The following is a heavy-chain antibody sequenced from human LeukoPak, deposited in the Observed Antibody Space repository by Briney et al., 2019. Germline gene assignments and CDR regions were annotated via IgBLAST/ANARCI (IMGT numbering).Heavy chain of an antibody. Sequence: GGSLRLSCAGSGFSVSNFYMNWVRQAPGKGLEWVSLIRDSGATFYADSVKGRFTISRDSSKNTIYLQMNRLRVEDTAVYFCARDRAVTQVWVEFDSWGQGTQVTVSS. V-gene: IGHV3-66*03. CDR1: GFSVSNFY. CDR3: ARDRAVTQVWVEFDS. CDR2: IRDSGAT. D-gene: IGHD3-16*01. J-gene: IGHJ5*01.